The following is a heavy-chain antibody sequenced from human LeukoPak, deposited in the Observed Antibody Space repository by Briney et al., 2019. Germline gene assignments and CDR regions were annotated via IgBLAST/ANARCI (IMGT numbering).Heavy chain of an antibody. J-gene: IGHJ6*02. CDR2: ISGSGGST. D-gene: IGHD2-2*02. Sequence: PGGSLRLSCAASGFTFSSYAMSWVRQAPGKGLEWVSAISGSGGSTYYADSVKGRFTISRDNSKNTLYLQMNSLRAEDTAVYYCARTPRYCSSTSCYTRYYGMDVWGQGATVTVSS. V-gene: IGHV3-23*01. CDR3: ARTPRYCSSTSCYTRYYGMDV. CDR1: GFTFSSYA.